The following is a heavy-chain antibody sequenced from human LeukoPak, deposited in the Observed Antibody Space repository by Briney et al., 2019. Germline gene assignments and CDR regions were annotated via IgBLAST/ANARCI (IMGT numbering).Heavy chain of an antibody. V-gene: IGHV3-11*06. Sequence: PGGSLRLSGAASGFTFSDYYMSWIRQAPGKGLEWVSYISSSGSHTNYADSVKGRFTISRDNAKNSLSLQVNSLRADDTAVYYCARVGSIAAAGTPDYWGQGTLVTVSS. D-gene: IGHD6-13*01. CDR3: ARVGSIAAAGTPDY. CDR2: ISSSGSHT. CDR1: GFTFSDYY. J-gene: IGHJ4*02.